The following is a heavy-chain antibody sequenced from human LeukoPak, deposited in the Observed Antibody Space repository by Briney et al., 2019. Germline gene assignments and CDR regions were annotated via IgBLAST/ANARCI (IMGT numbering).Heavy chain of an antibody. CDR1: GGSISSYY. Sequence: SETLSLTCTVSGGSISSYYWSWIRQPPGKGLEWIGYIYYSGSTNYNPSLKSRDTISVDTSKNQFSLKLSSVTAADTAVYYCARSGTAMALNYWGQGTLVTVSS. D-gene: IGHD5-18*01. J-gene: IGHJ4*02. CDR3: ARSGTAMALNY. CDR2: IYYSGST. V-gene: IGHV4-59*08.